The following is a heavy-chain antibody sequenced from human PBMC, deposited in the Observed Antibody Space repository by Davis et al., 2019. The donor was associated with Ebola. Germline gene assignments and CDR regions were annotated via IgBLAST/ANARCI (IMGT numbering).Heavy chain of an antibody. J-gene: IGHJ6*02. V-gene: IGHV1-69*06. CDR3: ARDSRAVVPYYYGMDV. Sequence: SVKVSCKASGGTFSSYAISWVRQAPGQGLEWMGGIIPIFGTANYAQKFQGRVTITADKSTSTAYMELSSLRSEDTAVYYCARDSRAVVPYYYGMDVWGQGTTVTVSS. CDR2: IIPIFGTA. D-gene: IGHD6-19*01. CDR1: GGTFSSYA.